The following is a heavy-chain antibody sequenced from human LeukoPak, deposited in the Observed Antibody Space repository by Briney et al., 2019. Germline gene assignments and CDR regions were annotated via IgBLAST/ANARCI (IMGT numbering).Heavy chain of an antibody. V-gene: IGHV3-48*04. CDR1: GFTVSSNY. Sequence: GGSLRLSCAASGFTVSSNYMSWVRQAPGKGLEWVSYISSSSSTIYYADSVKGRFTISRDNAKNSLYLQMNSLRAEDTAVYYCARGTLKLGLTMVRGVPLFEYWGQGTLVTVSS. CDR3: ARGTLKLGLTMVRGVPLFEY. CDR2: ISSSSSTI. J-gene: IGHJ4*02. D-gene: IGHD3-10*01.